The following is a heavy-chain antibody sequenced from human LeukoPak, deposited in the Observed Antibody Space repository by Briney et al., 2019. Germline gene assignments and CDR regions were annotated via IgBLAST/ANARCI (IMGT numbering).Heavy chain of an antibody. CDR3: ARRLVGSLDYYYYMDV. D-gene: IGHD1-1*01. CDR2: MNPNSGNT. V-gene: IGHV1-8*03. Sequence: ASVKVSCKASGYTFTSYDINWVRQATGQGLEWMGWMNPNSGNTGYAQKFQGRVTITRNTSISTAYMELSCLGSEDTAVYYCARRLVGSLDYYYYMDVWGKGTTVTVSS. CDR1: GYTFTSYD. J-gene: IGHJ6*03.